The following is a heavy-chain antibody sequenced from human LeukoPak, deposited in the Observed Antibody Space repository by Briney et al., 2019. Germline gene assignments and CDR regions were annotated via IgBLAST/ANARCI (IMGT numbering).Heavy chain of an antibody. Sequence: GASVKVSCKASGYTFTSYGMCWVRQAPGQGLEWMGWISAYNGNTNYAQKLQGRVTMTTDTSTSTAYMELRSLRSDDTAVYYCARVRQQLVLVYWGQGTLVTVSS. CDR2: ISAYNGNT. D-gene: IGHD6-13*01. CDR1: GYTFTSYG. CDR3: ARVRQQLVLVY. V-gene: IGHV1-18*04. J-gene: IGHJ4*02.